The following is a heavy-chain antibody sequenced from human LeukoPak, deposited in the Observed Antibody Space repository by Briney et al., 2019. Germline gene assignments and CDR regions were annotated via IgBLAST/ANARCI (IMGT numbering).Heavy chain of an antibody. CDR2: ISGSGGST. CDR1: GFTFSSYA. Sequence: GGSLRLSCAASGFTFSSYAMNWVRQAPGKGLEWVSAISGSGGSTYYADSVKGRFTISRDNSKNTLYLQMNSLRAEDTAVYYCAKDRGYGDYGDDYWGQGTLVTVSS. D-gene: IGHD4-17*01. J-gene: IGHJ4*02. V-gene: IGHV3-23*01. CDR3: AKDRGYGDYGDDY.